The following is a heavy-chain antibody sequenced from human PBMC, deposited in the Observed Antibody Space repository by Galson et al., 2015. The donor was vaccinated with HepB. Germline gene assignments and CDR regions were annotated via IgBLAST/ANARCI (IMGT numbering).Heavy chain of an antibody. CDR3: ARDLTQWRIAQNNDAFDI. V-gene: IGHV4-31*03. CDR2: IYYSGST. CDR1: GGSISSGGYY. J-gene: IGHJ3*02. D-gene: IGHD6-13*01. Sequence: TLSLTCTVSGGSISSGGYYWSWIRQHPGKGLEWIGYIYYSGSTYYNPSLKSRVTISVDTSKNQFSLKLSSVTAADTAVYYCARDLTQWRIAQNNDAFDIWGQGTMVTVSS.